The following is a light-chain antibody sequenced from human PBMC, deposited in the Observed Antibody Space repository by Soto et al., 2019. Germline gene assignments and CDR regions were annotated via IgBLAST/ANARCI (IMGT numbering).Light chain of an antibody. CDR3: SSYASSSTLVL. V-gene: IGLV2-14*01. J-gene: IGLJ2*01. Sequence: QSALTQPASVSGSPGHSITISCTGTPSDIGGYNYVSWYQQHPGKAPKLIIYEVTHRPSGVSDRFSGSKSGSTASLTISGLLAEDEADYYCSSYASSSTLVLFGGGTKVTVL. CDR1: PSDIGGYNY. CDR2: EVT.